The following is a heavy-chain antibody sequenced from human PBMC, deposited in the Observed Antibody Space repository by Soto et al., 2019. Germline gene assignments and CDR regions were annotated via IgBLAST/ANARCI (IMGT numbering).Heavy chain of an antibody. J-gene: IGHJ4*02. CDR2: ISDVEGAT. Sequence: GGSLRLACAASGFSFSNYAMTLVRQSPGKGLEWVSTISDVEGATYSADSVKGRFTTSRDNSKNTVFLQMDNLRAEGTAVYFCAKGTRPLPNISCVIYGRYSGQGTLVTVSS. V-gene: IGHV3-23*01. CDR1: GFSFSNYA. D-gene: IGHD4-17*01. CDR3: AKGTRPLPNISCVIYGRY.